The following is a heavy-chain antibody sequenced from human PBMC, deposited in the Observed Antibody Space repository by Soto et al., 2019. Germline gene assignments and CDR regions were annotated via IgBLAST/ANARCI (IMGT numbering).Heavy chain of an antibody. Sequence: PSETLSLTCAVYGGSFSGYYWCWIRQPPVKGLEWIGEINHSGGTNYNPSLKSRVTISVDTSKNQFSLKLSSVTAADTAVFYCARLRWEQPWVFDYWGQGTLVTVSS. CDR1: GGSFSGYY. V-gene: IGHV4-34*01. J-gene: IGHJ4*02. D-gene: IGHD1-26*01. CDR3: ARLRWEQPWVFDY. CDR2: INHSGGT.